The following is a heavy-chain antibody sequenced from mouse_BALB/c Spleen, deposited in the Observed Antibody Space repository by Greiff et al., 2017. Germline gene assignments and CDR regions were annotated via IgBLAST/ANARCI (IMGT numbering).Heavy chain of an antibody. CDR1: GYTFTSYY. V-gene: IGHV1S81*02. Sequence: QVQLQQPGADLVKPGASVKLSCKASGYTFTSYYMYWVKQRPGQGLEWIGGINPSNGGTNLNEKFKSKATLTVDKSSSTAYMQLSSLTSEDSAVYYCTRGDSLLRPNAMYYWGQGTSVTVSS. CDR2: INPSNGGT. CDR3: TRGDSLLRPNAMYY. D-gene: IGHD1-2*01. J-gene: IGHJ4*01.